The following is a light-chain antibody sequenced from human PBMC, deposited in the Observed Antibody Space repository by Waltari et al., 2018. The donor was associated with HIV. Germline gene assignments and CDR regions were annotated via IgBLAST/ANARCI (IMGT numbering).Light chain of an antibody. J-gene: IGKJ1*01. Sequence: EIVMTQSPATLSVSPGERATLSCRASQRVSSNLAWYQQKPGQAPRLLIYGASTSATGIPARCSGSGSGTEFTLTISSLQSEDFAVYYCQQYNNWPPWTFGQGTKVEIK. CDR2: GAS. CDR1: QRVSSN. CDR3: QQYNNWPPWT. V-gene: IGKV3-15*01.